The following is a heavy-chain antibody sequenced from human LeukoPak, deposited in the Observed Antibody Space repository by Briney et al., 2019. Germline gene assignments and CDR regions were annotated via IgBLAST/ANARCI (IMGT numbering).Heavy chain of an antibody. CDR1: GFTFDDYA. J-gene: IGHJ4*02. CDR3: ARSRGGD. Sequence: GGSLRLSCAASGFTFDDYAIQWVRQPPGKGLECVSLISGDGGKTYYADSVKGRFTISRDNSKNTVYLQMNSLRAEDTAVYYCARSRGGDWGQGTLVTVSS. D-gene: IGHD3-16*01. V-gene: IGHV3-43*02. CDR2: ISGDGGKT.